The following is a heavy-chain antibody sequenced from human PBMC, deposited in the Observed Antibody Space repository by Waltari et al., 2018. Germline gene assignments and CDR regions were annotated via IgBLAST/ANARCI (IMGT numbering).Heavy chain of an antibody. CDR1: GFRFRGAA. CDR2: IRSKANMYAT. Sequence: EVMLVESGGGLVQPGGSLRVSCSASGFRFRGAALRWRRPAPGQRLRGVEWVGRIRSKANMYATAYAASVKGRFTISRDDSKNTAYLQMNSLKTEDTAVYYCTSLRGEQWLWDNWFDPWGQGTLVTVSS. D-gene: IGHD6-19*01. J-gene: IGHJ5*02. V-gene: IGHV3-73*01. CDR3: TSLRGEQWLWDNWFDP.